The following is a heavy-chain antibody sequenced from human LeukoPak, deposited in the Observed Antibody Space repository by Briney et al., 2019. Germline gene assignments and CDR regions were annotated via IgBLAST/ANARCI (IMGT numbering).Heavy chain of an antibody. CDR3: AREELSSGWYPVLDY. V-gene: IGHV4-59*12. Sequence: SETLSLTCTVSGGSISSYYWSWIRQPPGKGLEWIGYIYYSGSTNYNPSLKSRVTMSVDTSKNQFSLKLSSVTAADTAVYYCAREELSSGWYPVLDYWGQGTLVTVSS. J-gene: IGHJ4*02. CDR1: GGSISSYY. D-gene: IGHD6-19*01. CDR2: IYYSGST.